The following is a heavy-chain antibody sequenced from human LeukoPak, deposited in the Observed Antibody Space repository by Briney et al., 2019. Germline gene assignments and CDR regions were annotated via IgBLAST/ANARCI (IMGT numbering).Heavy chain of an antibody. CDR2: INSDGSST. V-gene: IGHV3-74*01. Sequence: GGSLRLSCAASGFTFSSYWMHWVRQAPGKGLVWVSRINSDGSSTSYADSVKGRFAISRDNAKNALCLQMNSLRAEDTAVYYCASEDYGGNSGWGQGTLVTVSS. D-gene: IGHD4-23*01. CDR1: GFTFSSYW. CDR3: ASEDYGGNSG. J-gene: IGHJ4*02.